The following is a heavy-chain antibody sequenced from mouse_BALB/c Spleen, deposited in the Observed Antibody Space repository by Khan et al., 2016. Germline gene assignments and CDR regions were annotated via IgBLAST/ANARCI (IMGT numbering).Heavy chain of an antibody. CDR3: TRSHGYYAMDY. Sequence: EVQLQESGPDLVKPSQSLSLTCTVTGYSITSGYSWHWIRQFPGNKLEWMGYIHYSGGTKYIPSLNSRISITRDTSKNQFFLQLNSVTPGDTATYYCTRSHGYYAMDYWGQGTSVTVSS. J-gene: IGHJ4*01. CDR1: GYSITSGYS. CDR2: IHYSGGT. V-gene: IGHV3-1*02.